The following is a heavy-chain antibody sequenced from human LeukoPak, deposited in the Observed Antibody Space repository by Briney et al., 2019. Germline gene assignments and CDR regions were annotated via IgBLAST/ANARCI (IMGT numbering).Heavy chain of an antibody. D-gene: IGHD1-26*01. CDR2: ISGSGSST. J-gene: IGHJ4*02. CDR3: AKGGSYAPLDY. Sequence: GGSLRLSRAASGFTFSSSAMTWVRQAPGKGLEWVSAISGSGSSTIYTDSVKDRFTISRDNSKNTLYLQMNSLRAEDTAVYYCAKGGSYAPLDYWGQGTLVTVSS. CDR1: GFTFSSSA. V-gene: IGHV3-23*01.